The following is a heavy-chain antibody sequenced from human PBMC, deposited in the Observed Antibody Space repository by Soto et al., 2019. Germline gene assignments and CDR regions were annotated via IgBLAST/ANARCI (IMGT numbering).Heavy chain of an antibody. J-gene: IGHJ5*02. D-gene: IGHD6-6*01. CDR2: IYSSGST. CDR1: GGSIISASYS. V-gene: IGHV4-31*11. Sequence: QVQLQESGPRLVKPSQTLSLSWAVSGGSIISASYSWNWIRQSPGRGLEWIGHIYSSGSTYYNPSLKSRVSISVDTSNNQFSLKLTSVTAADTAVYFCAREDAARIERWFDAWGQGILVTVSS. CDR3: AREDAARIERWFDA.